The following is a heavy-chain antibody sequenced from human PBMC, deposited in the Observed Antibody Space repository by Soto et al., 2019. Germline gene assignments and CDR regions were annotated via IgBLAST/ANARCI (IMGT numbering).Heavy chain of an antibody. CDR3: ARAVAGQVRSAWTWLDY. D-gene: IGHD1-1*01. Sequence: QVQLVESGGGVVQPGRSLRLSCEASGFTFRDYAMHWVRQAPGKGLEWVAAIPSDGCAQHYADSVKGRFSISRDNSKNTLSLQMNSLRPEDAALYYCARAVAGQVRSAWTWLDYWGQGTLVTVSS. V-gene: IGHV3-30-3*01. CDR2: IPSDGCAQ. J-gene: IGHJ4*02. CDR1: GFTFRDYA.